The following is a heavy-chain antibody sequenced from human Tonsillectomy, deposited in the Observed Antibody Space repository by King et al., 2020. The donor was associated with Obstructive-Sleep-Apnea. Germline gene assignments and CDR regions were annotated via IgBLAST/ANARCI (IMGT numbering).Heavy chain of an antibody. CDR3: TKGYFDTNGYYFDY. V-gene: IGHV3-9*01. CDR1: GFTFDDYA. Sequence: VQLVESGGGLVQPGRSLRLSCATSGFTFDDYAMHCGRQGPGKSLEWVVGIRWDSGRIGYVGSVKGRFTISRDNAKNSLYLQMNSLRAEETAFYYCTKGYFDTNGYYFDYWGQGTLVTVSS. D-gene: IGHD2-8*01. J-gene: IGHJ4*02. CDR2: IRWDSGRI.